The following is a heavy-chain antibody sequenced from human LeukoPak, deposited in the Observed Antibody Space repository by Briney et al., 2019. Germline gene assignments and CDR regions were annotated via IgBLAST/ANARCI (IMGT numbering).Heavy chain of an antibody. CDR3: ARDSTTYYYDSSGSESAAAS. J-gene: IGHJ4*02. Sequence: PGGSLRLSCAASGFTFSSYSMNWVRQAPGKGLEWVSSISSSSSYIYYADSVEGRFTISRDNAKNSLYLQMNSLRAEDTAVYYCARDSTTYYYDSSGSESAAASWGQGTLVTVSS. V-gene: IGHV3-21*01. CDR1: GFTFSSYS. D-gene: IGHD3-22*01. CDR2: ISSSSSYI.